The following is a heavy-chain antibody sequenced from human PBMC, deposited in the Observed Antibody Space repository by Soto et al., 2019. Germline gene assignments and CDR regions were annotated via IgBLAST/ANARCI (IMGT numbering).Heavy chain of an antibody. CDR3: ATSYGSGYRAFDS. J-gene: IGHJ4*02. D-gene: IGHD3-10*01. V-gene: IGHV1-69*02. CDR1: GDTFNFYT. CDR2: INPILSMS. Sequence: VQLVQSGADVQRPGSSVRVSCKASGDTFNFYTINWVRQAPGQGLQWMGRINPILSMSNYAPRFQGRVTMTADKSTSTAYMELSSLRSADTAMYYCATSYGSGYRAFDSWGQGALVTVSS.